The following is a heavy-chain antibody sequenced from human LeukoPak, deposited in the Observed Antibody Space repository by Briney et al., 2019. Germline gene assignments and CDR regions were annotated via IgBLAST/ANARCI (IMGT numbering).Heavy chain of an antibody. Sequence: GRSLRLSCAASGFTFSSYAMHWVRQAPGKGLEWVAVISYDGSNKYYADSVKGRFTISRDNSKNTLYLQMNSLRAEDTAVYYCAREAPTVVAATGNFDYWGQGTLVTVSS. CDR1: GFTFSSYA. J-gene: IGHJ4*02. D-gene: IGHD2-15*01. CDR2: ISYDGSNK. V-gene: IGHV3-30*01. CDR3: AREAPTVVAATGNFDY.